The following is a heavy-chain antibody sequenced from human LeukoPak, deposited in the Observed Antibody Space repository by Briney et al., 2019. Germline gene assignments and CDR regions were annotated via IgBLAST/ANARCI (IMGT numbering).Heavy chain of an antibody. CDR3: ARDLRYSSSWYRVFDY. CDR2: ISAYNGNT. CDR1: GYTFTSYG. D-gene: IGHD6-13*01. Sequence: ASVKVSCKASGYTFTSYGISWVRQAPGQGLEGMGWISAYNGNTNYAQKLQGRVTMTTDTSTSTAYMELRSLRSDDTAVYYCARDLRYSSSWYRVFDYWGQGTLVTVSS. V-gene: IGHV1-18*01. J-gene: IGHJ4*02.